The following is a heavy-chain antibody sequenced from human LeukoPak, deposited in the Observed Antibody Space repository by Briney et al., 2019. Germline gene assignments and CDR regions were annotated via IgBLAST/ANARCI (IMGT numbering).Heavy chain of an antibody. CDR1: GGSISSYY. D-gene: IGHD3-3*01. CDR3: SGTPITIFGVVDYYYFIDV. J-gene: IGHJ6*03. V-gene: IGHV4-59*01. Sequence: SETLCLTCTVSGGSISSYYWSWIRQPPGKGLEWMGYIYYSGRTNYNPSLKSRVTISVETSKKQFSLKLSSVTGADTAGYYFSGTPITIFGVVDYYYFIDVWGKGATVTVSS. CDR2: IYYSGRT.